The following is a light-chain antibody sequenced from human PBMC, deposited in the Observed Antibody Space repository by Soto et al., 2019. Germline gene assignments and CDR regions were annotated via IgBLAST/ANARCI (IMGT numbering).Light chain of an antibody. CDR1: QSVSNY. CDR3: QQRSDSWT. CDR2: GAS. V-gene: IGKV3-11*01. J-gene: IGKJ1*01. Sequence: EVVLTQSPATRSLSPGERATLSCRASQSVSNYLAWYQQKPGQAPRLLIYGASNRATGIPARFSGSGSGTDFTLTISSLEPEDSAVYYCQQRSDSWTFGQGTKV.